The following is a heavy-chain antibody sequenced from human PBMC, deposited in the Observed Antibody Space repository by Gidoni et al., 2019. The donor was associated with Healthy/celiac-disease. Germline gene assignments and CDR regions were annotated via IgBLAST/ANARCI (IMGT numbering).Heavy chain of an antibody. V-gene: IGHV3-33*08. CDR3: ARVGSSWSPYYYYGMDV. CDR2: IWYDGSNK. D-gene: IGHD6-13*01. Sequence: QVQLVESGGGVVQPGRSLRLSCAAAGFTFSSYGRHWVRQAPGKGLEWLAVIWYDGSNKYYADSVKGRFTISRDNSKNTLYLQMNSLRAEDTAVYYCARVGSSWSPYYYYGMDVWGQGTTVTVSS. CDR1: GFTFSSYG. J-gene: IGHJ6*02.